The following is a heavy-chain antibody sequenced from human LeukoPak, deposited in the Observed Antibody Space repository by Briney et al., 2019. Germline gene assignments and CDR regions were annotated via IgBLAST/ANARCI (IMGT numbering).Heavy chain of an antibody. CDR1: GFTFTSYG. Sequence: QPGTSLRLSCAASGFTFTSYGMHWVRQAPGKGLEWVALIIYDGYYKYYSDSVKGRFTISSDTSKNTMYLQMNSLRAEDTAVYYCARDLSPVVRASRMGYWGQGTLVTVSS. J-gene: IGHJ4*02. V-gene: IGHV3-30*03. CDR3: ARDLSPVVRASRMGY. D-gene: IGHD3-10*01. CDR2: IIYDGYYK.